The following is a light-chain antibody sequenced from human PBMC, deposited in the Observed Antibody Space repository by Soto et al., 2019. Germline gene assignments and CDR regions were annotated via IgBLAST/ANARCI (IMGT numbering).Light chain of an antibody. Sequence: QSVLTQPPSASGSPGQSVTISCTGTSSDVGGYIFVSWHQQHPGKVPKLIIYDVNKRPSGVPDRFSGSKYGNTASLTVSGLQAEDEADYYCSSYTDSSNYVFGTGTKVTVL. V-gene: IGLV2-8*01. CDR2: DVN. CDR1: SSDVGGYIF. J-gene: IGLJ1*01. CDR3: SSYTDSSNYV.